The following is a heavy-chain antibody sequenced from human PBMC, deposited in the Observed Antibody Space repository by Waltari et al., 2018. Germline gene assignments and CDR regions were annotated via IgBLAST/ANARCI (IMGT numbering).Heavy chain of an antibody. CDR3: ETFKGDH. D-gene: IGHD3-3*02. V-gene: IGHV3-23*01. CDR1: GLRFSTTS. Sequence: EVQLLESGGGLIQPGGSLRLSCSASGLRFSTTSMTWVRQVPGKGLEWVSSISGAGTGAYYADSIKGRFTISRDNSRNTLSLQMNSLRAEDTALYYCETFKGDHWGQGTLVTVSS. J-gene: IGHJ4*02. CDR2: ISGAGTGA.